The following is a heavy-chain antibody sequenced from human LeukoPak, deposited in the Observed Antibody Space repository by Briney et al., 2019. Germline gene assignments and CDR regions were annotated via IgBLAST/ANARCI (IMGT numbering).Heavy chain of an antibody. CDR3: AADRWGTFYYFDN. V-gene: IGHV1-2*02. D-gene: IGHD3-16*01. CDR2: INPNSGGT. Sequence: ASVKASCKASGYTFTGYYMHWVRQAPGQGLEWMGWINPNSGGTNYAQKFQERVTITRDMSTSTAYMELSSLRSEDTAVYYCAADRWGTFYYFDNWGQGTLVTVSS. CDR1: GYTFTGYY. J-gene: IGHJ4*02.